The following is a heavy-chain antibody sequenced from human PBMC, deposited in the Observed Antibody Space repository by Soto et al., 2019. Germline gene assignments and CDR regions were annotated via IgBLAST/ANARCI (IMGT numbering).Heavy chain of an antibody. Sequence: PWGSLRLSCGVSGFTLSRYTMHWVRQAPGKGLEWVALISSDGSAKNYADSVKGRFTISRDDSLYLQMTSLRGEDTAVYYCARDGYCSGGSCLDGMDVCGQGTTVTVSS. CDR1: GFTLSRYT. D-gene: IGHD2-15*01. CDR2: ISSDGSAK. CDR3: ARDGYCSGGSCLDGMDV. J-gene: IGHJ6*02. V-gene: IGHV3-30-3*01.